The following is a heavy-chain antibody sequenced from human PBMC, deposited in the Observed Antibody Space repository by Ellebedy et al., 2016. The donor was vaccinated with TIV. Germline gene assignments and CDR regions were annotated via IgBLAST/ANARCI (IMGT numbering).Heavy chain of an antibody. CDR1: GGSFSGYY. CDR2: INHSGST. J-gene: IGHJ4*02. V-gene: IGHV4-34*01. CDR3: ARADSSSQNFDY. Sequence: MPSETLSLTCAVYGGSFSGYYWSWIRQPPGKGLEWIGEINHSGSTNYNPSLKSRVTISVDTSKNQFSLKLSSVTAADTAVYYCARADSSSQNFDYWGQGTLVTVSS. D-gene: IGHD6-13*01.